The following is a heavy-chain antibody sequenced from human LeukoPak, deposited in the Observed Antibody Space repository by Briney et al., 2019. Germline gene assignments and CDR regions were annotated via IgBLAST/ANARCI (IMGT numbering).Heavy chain of an antibody. CDR2: INPNSGGT. J-gene: IGHJ4*02. CDR1: GYTFTGYY. D-gene: IGHD2-2*01. V-gene: IGHV1-2*02. CDR3: AREFCSSTSCYDY. Sequence: GASVKVSCKASGYTFTGYYMHWVRQAPGQGLEWMGWINPNSGGTNYAQKFQDRVTMTRDTSISTAYMELSRLRSDDTAVYYCAREFCSSTSCYDYWGQGTLVTVSS.